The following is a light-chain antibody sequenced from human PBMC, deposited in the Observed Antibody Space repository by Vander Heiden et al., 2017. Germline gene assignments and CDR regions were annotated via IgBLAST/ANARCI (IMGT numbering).Light chain of an antibody. J-gene: IGKJ5*01. V-gene: IGKV3-11*01. CDR1: QSVTSY. CDR3: QQRSIWPT. Sequence: EIVFTQSPATLSLSPGERATLFCRASQSVTSYLAWYQQRPGQAPRLLIYDASNMATGIPGRFSGSGSGTDFTLTISSLEPEDFAVYYCQQRSIWPTFGQGTRLEIK. CDR2: DAS.